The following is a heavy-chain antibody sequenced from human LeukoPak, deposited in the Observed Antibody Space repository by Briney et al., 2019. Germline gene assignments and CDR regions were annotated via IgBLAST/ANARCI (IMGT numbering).Heavy chain of an antibody. Sequence: ASVKVSCKASGYTFTGYYMHWVRQAPGQGLEWMGWINPNSGGTNYAQKFQGRVTMTRDTSIRTAYMELSRLRSDDTAVYYCARATITGTSRGRFDPWGQEPWSPSPQ. CDR2: INPNSGGT. CDR1: GYTFTGYY. D-gene: IGHD1-7*01. J-gene: IGHJ5*02. V-gene: IGHV1-2*02. CDR3: ARATITGTSRGRFDP.